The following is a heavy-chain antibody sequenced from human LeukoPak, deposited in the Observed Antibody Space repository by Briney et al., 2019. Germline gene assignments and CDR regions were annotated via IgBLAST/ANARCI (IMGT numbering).Heavy chain of an antibody. J-gene: IGHJ4*02. CDR3: ARERARESVRGVIITYPEMEY. CDR2: INPSGGST. CDR1: GYTFTSYY. V-gene: IGHV1-46*01. D-gene: IGHD3-10*01. Sequence: GASVKVSCKASGYTFTSYYMHWVRQAPGQGLEWMGIINPSGGSTSYAQKFQGRVTMTRDTSTSTVYMELSSLRSEDTAVYYCARERARESVRGVIITYPEMEYWGQGTLVTVSS.